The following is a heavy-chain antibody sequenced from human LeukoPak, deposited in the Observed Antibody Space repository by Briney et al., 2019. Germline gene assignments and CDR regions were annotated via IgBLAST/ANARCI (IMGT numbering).Heavy chain of an antibody. J-gene: IGHJ5*02. CDR3: ATVPHYYDSSGPANWFDP. Sequence: SVKVSCKASGGTFSSYAISWVRQAPGQGLEWMGGIIPIFGTANYAQKFQGRVTITTDESTSTAYMELSSLRSEDTAVYYCATVPHYYDSSGPANWFDPWGQGTLVTVSS. CDR1: GGTFSSYA. D-gene: IGHD3-22*01. CDR2: IIPIFGTA. V-gene: IGHV1-69*05.